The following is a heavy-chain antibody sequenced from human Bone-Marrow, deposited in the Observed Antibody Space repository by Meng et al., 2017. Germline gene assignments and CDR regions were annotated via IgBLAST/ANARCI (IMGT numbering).Heavy chain of an antibody. CDR3: ARGLRAARPLLFGY. CDR1: GGSFNGYH. D-gene: IGHD6-6*01. V-gene: IGHV4-34*02. CDR2: INHSGST. J-gene: IGHJ4*02. Sequence: QWGHVLLNSPATLSLPCAVIGGSFNGYHWSWIRQPPGKGLEWIGEINHSGSTNYNPSLKSRVTISVDTSKNQFSLKLSSVTAADTAVYYCARGLRAARPLLFGYWGQGTLVTVSS.